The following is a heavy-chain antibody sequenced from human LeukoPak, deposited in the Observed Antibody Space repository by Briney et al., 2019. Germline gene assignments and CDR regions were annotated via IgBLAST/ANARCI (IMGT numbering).Heavy chain of an antibody. CDR3: AREGGSGWYSGWFDP. D-gene: IGHD6-19*01. Sequence: GGSLRLSCAASGFTFSSYEMNWVRQAPGKGLEWVSYISSSGSTIYYADSVKGRFTISRDNAKNSLYLQMNSLRAEDTALYYCAREGGSGWYSGWFDPWGQGTLVTVSS. CDR2: ISSSGSTI. J-gene: IGHJ5*02. CDR1: GFTFSSYE. V-gene: IGHV3-48*03.